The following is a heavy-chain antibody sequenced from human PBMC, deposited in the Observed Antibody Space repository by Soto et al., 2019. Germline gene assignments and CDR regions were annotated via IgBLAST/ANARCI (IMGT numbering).Heavy chain of an antibody. Sequence: QVQLVESGGGVVQPGTSLGLSCLGSGFTFSSYSMYWVRQAPGKGLEWVAYISHHGSNQYYADSVKGRFTTSRDNSQNTLYLQMNSLTTEYTAVSYCAREGEDCSGGSCTYFNYWGQGTLVTVSS. J-gene: IGHJ4*02. D-gene: IGHD2-15*01. V-gene: IGHV3-30-3*01. CDR3: AREGEDCSGGSCTYFNY. CDR2: ISHHGSNQ. CDR1: GFTFSSYS.